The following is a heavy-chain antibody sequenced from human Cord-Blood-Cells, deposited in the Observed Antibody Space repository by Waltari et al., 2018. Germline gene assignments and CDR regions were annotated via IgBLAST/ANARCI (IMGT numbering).Heavy chain of an antibody. CDR2: INPSGGST. Sequence: QVQLVQSGAEVKKPGASVTVSCKASGYTFTSYYMHWVRQAPGQGLEWMGIINPSGGSTSYAQKFQGRVTMTRDTSTSTVYMELSSLRSEDTAVYYCARVSRLGHSSSWYLYGAFDIWGQGTMVTVSS. D-gene: IGHD6-13*01. V-gene: IGHV1-46*01. CDR1: GYTFTSYY. CDR3: ARVSRLGHSSSWYLYGAFDI. J-gene: IGHJ3*02.